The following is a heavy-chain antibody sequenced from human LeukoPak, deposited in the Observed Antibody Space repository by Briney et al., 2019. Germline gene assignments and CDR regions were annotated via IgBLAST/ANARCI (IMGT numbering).Heavy chain of an antibody. D-gene: IGHD1-1*01. Sequence: PGGSLRLSCAASGFTFDDYGMHWVRQAPGKGLEWVGLISGDGGSTYYIDSVKGRFSISRDNAKNSLYLQMNSLRAEDTASYYCARESVLERGYYYYYYMDVWGKGTTVTVSS. CDR3: ARESVLERGYYYYYYMDV. V-gene: IGHV3-43D*03. J-gene: IGHJ6*03. CDR2: ISGDGGST. CDR1: GFTFDDYG.